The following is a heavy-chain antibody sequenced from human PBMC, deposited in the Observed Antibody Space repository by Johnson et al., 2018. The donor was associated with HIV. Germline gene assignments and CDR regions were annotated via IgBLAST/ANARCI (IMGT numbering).Heavy chain of an antibody. D-gene: IGHD1-1*01. CDR2: IYSGGNA. V-gene: IGHV3-66*01. J-gene: IGHJ3*02. CDR3: ARAWNDAFDI. CDR1: GFTVSSNY. Sequence: VQLVESGGGLVQPGGSLRLSCAASGFTVSSNYMSWVRQAPGKGLEWVSVIYSGGNADYADSVKGRFTITRDNSKNTLYLQMNSLRVEDTAVYYCARAWNDAFDIWGQGTMVTVSP.